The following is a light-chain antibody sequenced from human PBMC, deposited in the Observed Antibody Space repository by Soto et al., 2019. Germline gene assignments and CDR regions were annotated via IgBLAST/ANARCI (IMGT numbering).Light chain of an antibody. J-gene: IGKJ1*01. CDR3: QQYGSSGT. V-gene: IGKV3-20*01. CDR1: QSVSSY. Sequence: EIVLTQSPGTLSLSPGERATLSCRASQSVSSYLAWYQQKPGQSPRFLIFGASYRATGLPDRFSGSGSGTDFTLTISRLEPEDFAVYYCQQYGSSGTFGQGTKVDIK. CDR2: GAS.